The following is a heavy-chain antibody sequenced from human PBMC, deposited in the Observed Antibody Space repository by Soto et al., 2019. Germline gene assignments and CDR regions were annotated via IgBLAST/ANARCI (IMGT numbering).Heavy chain of an antibody. CDR1: GFTFRNFE. CDR3: ARDSIAAPNWFDP. CDR2: ISSSGSKT. V-gene: IGHV3-48*03. D-gene: IGHD2-21*01. Sequence: GGSLRLSCAASGFTFRNFEMNWVRQVPGKGLEWLSYISSSGSKTFYAESVKGRFTISRDNTEDSLFLQMNNLRVEDTGIYFCARDSIAAPNWFDPWGQGTRVTVSS. J-gene: IGHJ5*02.